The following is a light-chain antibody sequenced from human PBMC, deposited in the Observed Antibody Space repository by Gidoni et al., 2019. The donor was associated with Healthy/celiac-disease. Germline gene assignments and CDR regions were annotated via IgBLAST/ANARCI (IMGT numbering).Light chain of an antibody. CDR3: QQYDNPPAT. J-gene: IGKJ1*01. Sequence: DIQMTQSPSSLSASVGDRVTITCQASQDISNYLNWYQQKPGKAPKLLIYDASNLETGVPSRFSGSGSGTDFTFTISSLQPEDIATYYCQQYDNPPATFXQXTKVEIK. CDR2: DAS. V-gene: IGKV1-33*01. CDR1: QDISNY.